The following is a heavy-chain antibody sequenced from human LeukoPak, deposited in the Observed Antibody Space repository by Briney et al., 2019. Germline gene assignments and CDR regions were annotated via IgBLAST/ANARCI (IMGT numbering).Heavy chain of an antibody. V-gene: IGHV4-59*01. Sequence: RPSETLSLTCTVSGGSISSYYWSWIRQPPGKGLEWIGYIYYSGSTNYNPSLKSRVTISVDTSKNQFSLKLSSVTAADTAVYYCARVSSSWLGDAFDIWGQGTMVTVSS. CDR1: GGSISSYY. D-gene: IGHD6-13*01. CDR3: ARVSSSWLGDAFDI. J-gene: IGHJ3*02. CDR2: IYYSGST.